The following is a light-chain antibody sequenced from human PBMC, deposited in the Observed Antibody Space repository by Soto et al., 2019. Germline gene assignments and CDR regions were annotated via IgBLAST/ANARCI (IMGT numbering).Light chain of an antibody. V-gene: IGKV1-5*01. CDR3: QQYYDWPQT. CDR1: QSLNNR. J-gene: IGKJ1*01. CDR2: DAS. Sequence: GDRVTITCRASQSLNNRLAWYQQKPGKAPKLLIYDASSLESGVPSRFSGSGSGTEFTLTISSLQSDDVAVYYCQQYYDWPQTFGQGTKVDIK.